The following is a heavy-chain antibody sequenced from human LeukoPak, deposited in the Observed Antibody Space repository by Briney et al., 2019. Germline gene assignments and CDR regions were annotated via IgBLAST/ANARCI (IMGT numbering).Heavy chain of an antibody. D-gene: IGHD6-13*01. CDR3: TTERAAAGTIDY. Sequence: PGGSLRLSCAASGCTFSNAWMSWVRQAPGKGLEWVGRIKSKTDGGTTDYAATVKGRFTISRDDSNNTLYLQMNSLKTEDTAVSYCTTERAAAGTIDYWGQGTLVTVSS. CDR1: GCTFSNAW. J-gene: IGHJ4*02. V-gene: IGHV3-15*01. CDR2: IKSKTDGGTT.